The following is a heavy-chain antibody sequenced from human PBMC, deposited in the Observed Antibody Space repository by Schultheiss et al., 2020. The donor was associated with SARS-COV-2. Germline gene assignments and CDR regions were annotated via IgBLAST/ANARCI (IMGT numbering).Heavy chain of an antibody. CDR3: AKEYSSSWYYDY. D-gene: IGHD6-13*01. V-gene: IGHV3-23*01. CDR1: GFAFSSYA. CDR2: ISGTGGRT. Sequence: GESLKISCAASGFAFSSYAMSWVRQAPGKGLEWVSGISGTGGRTYYADSVRGRFTISRDNSKNTLYLQMNSLRADDTAVYYCAKEYSSSWYYDYWGQGTLVTVSS. J-gene: IGHJ4*02.